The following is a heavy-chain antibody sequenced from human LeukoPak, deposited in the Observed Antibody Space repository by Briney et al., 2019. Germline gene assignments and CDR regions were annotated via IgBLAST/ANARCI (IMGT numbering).Heavy chain of an antibody. Sequence: GASVKVSCKASGYTFTGYYMHWVRQAPGQGLEWMGRIIPIFGTANYAQKFQGRVTITTDESTSTAYMELSSLRSEDTAVYYCARGRRYYYDSSGYLLFFDYWGQGTLVTVSS. CDR3: ARGRRYYYDSSGYLLFFDY. CDR1: GYTFTGYY. D-gene: IGHD3-22*01. V-gene: IGHV1-69*05. CDR2: IIPIFGTA. J-gene: IGHJ4*02.